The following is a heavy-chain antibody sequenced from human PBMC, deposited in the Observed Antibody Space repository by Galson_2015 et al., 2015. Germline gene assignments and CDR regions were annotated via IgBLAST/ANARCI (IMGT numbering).Heavy chain of an antibody. CDR3: AKGRTPDTTFHAFHI. CDR1: GFTFSTYD. V-gene: IGHV3-23*01. D-gene: IGHD2/OR15-2a*01. Sequence: SLRLSCAASGFTFSTYDMNWVRQAPGKGLEWVSAIRRGGSNTYYADSVKGRFTISRDNSKNTLYLQMNSLRAEDTAVYYCAKGRTPDTTFHAFHIWGQGTMVAVSS. J-gene: IGHJ3*02. CDR2: IRRGGSNT.